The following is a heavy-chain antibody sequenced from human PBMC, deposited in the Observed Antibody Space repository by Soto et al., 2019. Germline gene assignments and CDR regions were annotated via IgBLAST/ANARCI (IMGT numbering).Heavy chain of an antibody. V-gene: IGHV4-39*01. D-gene: IGHD3-22*01. CDR2: IYYSGST. Sequence: NPSETLSLTCTVSGGSISSSSYYWGWIRQPPGKGLEWIGSIYYSGSTYYNPSLKSRVTISVDTSKNQFSLKLSSVTAADTAVYYCARRRRVGYYDSSGYFDYWGQGTLVTVSS. J-gene: IGHJ4*02. CDR1: GGSISSSSYY. CDR3: ARRRRVGYYDSSGYFDY.